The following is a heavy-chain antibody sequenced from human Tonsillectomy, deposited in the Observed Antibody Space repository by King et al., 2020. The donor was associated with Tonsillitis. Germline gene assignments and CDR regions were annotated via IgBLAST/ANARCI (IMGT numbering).Heavy chain of an antibody. Sequence: VQLVESGGGVVPPGGSLRLSCAAAGFTFSDYSMHCVRQAPGKGLEWVAFIRYDGSKNMYAEPVKVRLTTSRDNSRNTLYLQMNSLRADETAVYYCAKALRDYHDSSVYYYVFDIWGQGTLATVSS. CDR3: AKALRDYHDSSVYYYVFDI. J-gene: IGHJ3*02. CDR1: GFTFSDYS. CDR2: IRYDGSKN. V-gene: IGHV3-30*02. D-gene: IGHD3-22*01.